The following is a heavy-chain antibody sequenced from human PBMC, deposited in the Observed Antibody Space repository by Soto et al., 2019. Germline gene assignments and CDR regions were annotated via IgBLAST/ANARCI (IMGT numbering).Heavy chain of an antibody. V-gene: IGHV1-69*13. J-gene: IGHJ6*02. CDR1: GGHFSSYA. Sequence: VASVKVSCKASGGHFSSYAISWVRQAPGQGLEWMGGIIPIFGTENYAQQFQGRVTITADESTSTAYMELSSLRSEDTAVYYCASLGAAPGRVLFLWEYYYYGMDVCGQGTTVTVSS. CDR3: ASLGAAPGRVLFLWEYYYYGMDV. CDR2: IIPIFGTE. D-gene: IGHD3-16*01.